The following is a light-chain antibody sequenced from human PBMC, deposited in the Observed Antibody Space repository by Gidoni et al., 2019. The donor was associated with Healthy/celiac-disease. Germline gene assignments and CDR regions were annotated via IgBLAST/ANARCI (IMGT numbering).Light chain of an antibody. J-gene: IGKJ2*01. Sequence: DIQRNQSPYSLSASVGDRVTITCQASQDISNYLNWYQQKPGKAPKLLIYDASNLETGVPSRFSGSGFGTDFTFTISSLQPEDIATYYCQQYDNPPYTFGQGTKLEIK. CDR3: QQYDNPPYT. CDR1: QDISNY. V-gene: IGKV1-33*01. CDR2: DAS.